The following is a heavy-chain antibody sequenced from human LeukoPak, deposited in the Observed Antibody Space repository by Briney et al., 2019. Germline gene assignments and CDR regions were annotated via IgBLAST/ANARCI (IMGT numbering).Heavy chain of an antibody. J-gene: IGHJ4*02. CDR2: ISAYNGNT. CDR3: ARENVYYDSSDYYPRFDY. D-gene: IGHD3-22*01. Sequence: ASVKVSCKASGYTFTGYYMHWVRQAPGQGLEWMGWISAYNGNTNYAQKLQGRVTMTTDTSTSTAYMELRSLRSDDTAVYYCARENVYYDSSDYYPRFDYWGQGTLVTVSS. CDR1: GYTFTGYY. V-gene: IGHV1-18*04.